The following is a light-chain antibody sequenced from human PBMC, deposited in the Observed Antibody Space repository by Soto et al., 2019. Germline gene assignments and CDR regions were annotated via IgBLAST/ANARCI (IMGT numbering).Light chain of an antibody. CDR2: ASS. J-gene: IGKJ2*01. CDR1: QSISKY. V-gene: IGKV1-39*01. Sequence: DIQMTQSPSSLSASVGDRVTITCRASQSISKYLNWYQQKPGKAPKLLIFASSSLQSGVPSRFSGSGSGTDFTLTISSLQPEDFVTYYCQQSYSTLGYTFGQGTKLEIK. CDR3: QQSYSTLGYT.